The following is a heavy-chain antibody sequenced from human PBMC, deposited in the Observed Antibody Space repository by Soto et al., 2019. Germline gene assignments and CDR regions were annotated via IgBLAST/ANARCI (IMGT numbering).Heavy chain of an antibody. D-gene: IGHD3-10*01. CDR3: ARLSWYDSGSQTYDY. V-gene: IGHV2-5*02. J-gene: IGHJ4*02. Sequence: QITLKESGPALVKPTQTLTLTCSFSGFSLNTRGVGVGWIRQPPGKALEWLTVVYWDDDKRFSPSLKSRLTITKDATKNQVVLTMNNVDPVDTATYYCARLSWYDSGSQTYDYWGQGTLVTVSS. CDR1: GFSLNTRGVG. CDR2: VYWDDDK.